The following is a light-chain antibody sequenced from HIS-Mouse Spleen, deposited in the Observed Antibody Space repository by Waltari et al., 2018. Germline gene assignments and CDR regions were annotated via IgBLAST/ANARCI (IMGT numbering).Light chain of an antibody. CDR3: YSTDSSGNHRV. Sequence: SYELTQPPSVSVSPGQTARITCSGDALPKKYAYWYQQKSGQAPVLVIYEDSKRPSGIPERFSGSSSGEMAPCTISGDQVEDEADYYCYSTDSSGNHRVFGGGTKLTVL. CDR2: EDS. V-gene: IGLV3-10*01. CDR1: ALPKKY. J-gene: IGLJ2*01.